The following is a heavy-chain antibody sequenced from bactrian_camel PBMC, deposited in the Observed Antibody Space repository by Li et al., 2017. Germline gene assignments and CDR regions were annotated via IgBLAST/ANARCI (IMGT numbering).Heavy chain of an antibody. CDR3: TPSVLAG. Sequence: DVQLVESGGGLVQPGGSLRLSCAVSGFTLSGYAMGWVRQAPGKGLEWVSTINSGGGTTYYADSVKGQFTISRDNAKNTVYLQMNSLKSEDTALYYCTPSVLAGWGQGTQVTVS. J-gene: IGHJ4*01. CDR2: INSGGGTT. V-gene: IGHV3S40*01. CDR1: GFTLSGYA.